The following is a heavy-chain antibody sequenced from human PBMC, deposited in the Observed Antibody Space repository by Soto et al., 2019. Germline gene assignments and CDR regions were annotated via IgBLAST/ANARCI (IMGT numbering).Heavy chain of an antibody. V-gene: IGHV1-18*01. J-gene: IGHJ6*03. D-gene: IGHD2-15*01. CDR1: GYTFTSYG. CDR3: ARASRSKGYCSGGSCYSPKGYMDV. Sequence: ASVKLSCKASGYTFTSYGISWVRQAPGQGLEWMGWISAYNGNTNYAQKLQGRVTMTTDTSTSTAYMELRSLRSDDTAVYYCARASRSKGYCSGGSCYSPKGYMDVWGKGTTVTVSS. CDR2: ISAYNGNT.